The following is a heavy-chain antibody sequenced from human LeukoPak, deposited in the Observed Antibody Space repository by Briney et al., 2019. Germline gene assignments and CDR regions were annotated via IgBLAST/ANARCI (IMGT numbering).Heavy chain of an antibody. J-gene: IGHJ6*02. Sequence: GGSLRLSCAASGFTFSSHAMSWVRQAPGKGLEWVSAISGSGGSTYYADSVKGRFTISRDNSKNTLYLQMNSLRAEDTAVYYCAKEGGSGSTRRLNYYYYGMDVWGQGTTVTVSS. CDR2: ISGSGGST. V-gene: IGHV3-23*01. CDR3: AKEGGSGSTRRLNYYYYGMDV. D-gene: IGHD3-10*01. CDR1: GFTFSSHA.